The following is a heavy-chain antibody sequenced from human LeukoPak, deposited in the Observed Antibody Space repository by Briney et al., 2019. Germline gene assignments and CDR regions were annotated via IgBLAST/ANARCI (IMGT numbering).Heavy chain of an antibody. D-gene: IGHD3-3*01. CDR1: GFTFSVHW. CDR3: ARELSWSGRDY. V-gene: IGHV3-7*01. Sequence: GGSLRLSCAASGFTFSVHWMSWVRQAPGKGLEWVANIKPGGSEKNYVDSVKGRFTISIDNAKNSLYLQMNSLRVEDTAVYWCARELSWSGRDYWGQGTLVTVSS. CDR2: IKPGGSEK. J-gene: IGHJ4*02.